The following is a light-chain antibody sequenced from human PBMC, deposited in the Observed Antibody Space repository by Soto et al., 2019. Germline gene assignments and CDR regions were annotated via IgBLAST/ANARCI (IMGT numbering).Light chain of an antibody. CDR3: CSYAGNSGV. V-gene: IGLV2-23*02. CDR2: EVS. CDR1: SIDVGSYNF. Sequence: QSALTQPASVSGSPGQSIIISCTGTSIDVGSYNFVSWYQQHPGKAPKLMIYEVSKRPSGVSNRFSGSKSGNTASLTISGLQPEDEADYYCCSYAGNSGVFGGGTKLTVL. J-gene: IGLJ3*02.